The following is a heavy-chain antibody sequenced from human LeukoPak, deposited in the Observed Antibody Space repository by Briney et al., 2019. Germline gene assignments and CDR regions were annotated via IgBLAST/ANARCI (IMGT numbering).Heavy chain of an antibody. J-gene: IGHJ4*02. CDR2: INPNSGGT. CDR3: ARDRGPYYYGSGSYYKEHYFDY. Sequence: GASVKVSCKASGGTFSSYAISWVRQAPGQGLEWMGWINPNSGGTNFAQKFQGRVTMTRDTSINTAYMELSRLRSDDTAVYSCARDRGPYYYGSGSYYKEHYFDYWGQGTLVTVSS. D-gene: IGHD3-10*01. V-gene: IGHV1-2*02. CDR1: GGTFSSYA.